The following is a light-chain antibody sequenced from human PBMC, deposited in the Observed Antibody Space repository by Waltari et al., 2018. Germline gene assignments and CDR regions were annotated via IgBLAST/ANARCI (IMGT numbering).Light chain of an antibody. CDR2: CAS. CDR1: QSVFHSSKNKNY. V-gene: IGKV4-1*01. Sequence: DLVMTQSPESLAGSLGERATITCQSSQSVFHSSKNKNYFACYQQKPGQSPKLLIYCASTRKSGVPDRFSGSGSGTDFTLTIISLQAEDVAVYYCQQFQSHLRTFGQGTKVEIK. J-gene: IGKJ1*01. CDR3: QQFQSHLRT.